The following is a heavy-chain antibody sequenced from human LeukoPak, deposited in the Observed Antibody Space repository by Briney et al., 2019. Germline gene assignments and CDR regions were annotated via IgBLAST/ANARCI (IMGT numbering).Heavy chain of an antibody. CDR3: ARAPYGDYGYTAEVADY. CDR1: EFSVGSNY. V-gene: IGHV3-53*01. D-gene: IGHD3-16*01. CDR2: IYSGGST. J-gene: IGHJ4*02. Sequence: GGSLRLSCAASEFSVGSNYMTWVRQAPGKGLEWVSLIYSGGSTYYADSVKGRFTISRDNSKNTLYLQMNSLRAEDTAVYYCARAPYGDYGYTAEVADYWGQGTLVTVSS.